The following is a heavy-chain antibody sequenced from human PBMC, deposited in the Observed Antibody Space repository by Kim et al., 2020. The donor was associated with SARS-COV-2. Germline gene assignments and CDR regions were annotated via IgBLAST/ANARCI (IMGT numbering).Heavy chain of an antibody. J-gene: IGHJ4*02. Sequence: SQTLSLTCAISGDSVSSNSAAWNWIRQSPSRGLEWLGRTYYRSKWYNDYAVSVKSRITINPDTSKNQFSLQLNSVTPEDTAVYYCARGGSIGSKDGLYYFDYWGQGTLVTVSS. D-gene: IGHD2-21*01. CDR1: GDSVSSNSAA. V-gene: IGHV6-1*01. CDR2: TYYRSKWYN. CDR3: ARGGSIGSKDGLYYFDY.